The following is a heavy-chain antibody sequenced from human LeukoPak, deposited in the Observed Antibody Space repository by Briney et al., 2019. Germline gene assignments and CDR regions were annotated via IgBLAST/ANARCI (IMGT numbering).Heavy chain of an antibody. CDR3: ARLVAVAGARNYYYYYGMGV. D-gene: IGHD6-19*01. CDR1: GYTFTSYG. V-gene: IGHV1-18*01. CDR2: ISAYNGNT. Sequence: ASVKVSCKASGYTFTSYGISWVRQAPGQGLEWMGWISAYNGNTNYAQKLQGRVTMTTDTSTSTAYMELRSLRSDDTAVYYCARLVAVAGARNYYYYYGMGVWGQGTTVTVSS. J-gene: IGHJ6*02.